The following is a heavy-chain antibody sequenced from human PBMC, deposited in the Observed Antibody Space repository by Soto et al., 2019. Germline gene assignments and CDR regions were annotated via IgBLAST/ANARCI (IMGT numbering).Heavy chain of an antibody. D-gene: IGHD4-17*01. CDR1: GFTFSNYA. Sequence: GSLRLSCAASGFTFSNYAMSWVRQAPGKGLEWVSGISTSDGSTDYAASVKGRFTISRDDSRNTLYLQMNSLTVEDTAVYYCAKALTTVVTPFGRPFDYWGQGTLVTVSS. CDR3: AKALTTVVTPFGRPFDY. V-gene: IGHV3-23*01. J-gene: IGHJ4*02. CDR2: ISTSDGST.